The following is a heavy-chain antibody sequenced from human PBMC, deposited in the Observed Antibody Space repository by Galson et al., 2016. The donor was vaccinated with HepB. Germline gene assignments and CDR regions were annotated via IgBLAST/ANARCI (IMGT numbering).Heavy chain of an antibody. D-gene: IGHD1-26*01. Sequence: SLRLSCAAPGFTFSDYYMSWIRQAPGKGLEWISYISGSGSTIYYADSVKGRFTISRDNAKNSLYLQMTSLRAEDTAVYYCARGAGELLDYGMDAWGQGTTVTVSS. V-gene: IGHV3-11*01. CDR2: ISGSGSTI. CDR3: ARGAGELLDYGMDA. CDR1: GFTFSDYY. J-gene: IGHJ6*02.